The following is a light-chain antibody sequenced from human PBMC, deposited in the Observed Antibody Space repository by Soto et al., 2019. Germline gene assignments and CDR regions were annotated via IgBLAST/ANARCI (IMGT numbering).Light chain of an antibody. V-gene: IGLV2-14*03. CDR1: SSDVGGYNY. Sequence: QSALTQPASVSGSPGQSITISCTGISSDVGGYNYVSWYQQHPGKAPQLIIYDVSYRPSGVSNRFSGSKSGNAASLTISGLQAEYEADYYCSSYTSSLYLFGGGTKLTVL. CDR2: DVS. CDR3: SSYTSSLYL. J-gene: IGLJ2*01.